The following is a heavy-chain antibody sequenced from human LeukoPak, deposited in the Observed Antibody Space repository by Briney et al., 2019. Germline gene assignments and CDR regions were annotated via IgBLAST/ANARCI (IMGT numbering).Heavy chain of an antibody. CDR2: INPNSGGT. D-gene: IGHD3-22*01. V-gene: IGHV1-2*02. CDR1: GYTFTGYY. Sequence: ASAKVSCKASGYTFTGYYMHWVRQAPGQGLEWMGWINPNSGGTNYAQKFQGRVTMTSDTSISTAYMELSRLRSDDTAVYYCARAQGDYYYDSSGYHPLGYWGQGTLVTVSS. J-gene: IGHJ4*02. CDR3: ARAQGDYYYDSSGYHPLGY.